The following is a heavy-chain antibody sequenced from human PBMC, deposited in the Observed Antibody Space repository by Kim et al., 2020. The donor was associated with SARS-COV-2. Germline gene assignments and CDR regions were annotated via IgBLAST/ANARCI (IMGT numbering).Heavy chain of an antibody. J-gene: IGHJ4*02. D-gene: IGHD4-17*01. V-gene: IGHV1-69*02. CDR3: ARSPFSVTTFDY. Sequence: NYAQKFQGRVTITADKSTSTAYMELSSLRSEDTAVYYCARSPFSVTTFDYWGQGTLVTVSS.